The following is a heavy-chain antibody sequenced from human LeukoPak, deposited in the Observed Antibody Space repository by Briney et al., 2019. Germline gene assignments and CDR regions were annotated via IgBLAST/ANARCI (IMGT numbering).Heavy chain of an antibody. J-gene: IGHJ4*02. CDR2: IYHSGST. Sequence: PSETLSLTCTVSGYSISNGYFWGWIRQPPGKGLEWIGSIYHSGSTYYNPSLKSRVTISVDTSKNQFSLKLTSVTAADTAVYHCVTQTEGLLGWGQGTLVTVSS. V-gene: IGHV4-38-2*02. D-gene: IGHD1-14*01. CDR1: GYSISNGYF. CDR3: VTQTEGLLG.